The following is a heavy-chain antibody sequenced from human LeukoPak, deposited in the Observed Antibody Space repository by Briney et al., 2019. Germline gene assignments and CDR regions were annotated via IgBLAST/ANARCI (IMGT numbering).Heavy chain of an antibody. Sequence: GGSLRHSYAASGFTFSNAWLSWVRQAPGKGLEWVGRIKSKTDGGKTDYAAPVKGRFTISEDDSKNTMYVQMSSLKTEDTDVYYCTTIGYWGQGTLVTVSS. CDR3: TTIGY. V-gene: IGHV3-15*01. J-gene: IGHJ4*02. CDR1: GFTFSNAW. D-gene: IGHD1-26*01. CDR2: IKSKTDGGKT.